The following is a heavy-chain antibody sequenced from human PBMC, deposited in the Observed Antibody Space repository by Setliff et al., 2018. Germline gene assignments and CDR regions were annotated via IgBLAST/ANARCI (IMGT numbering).Heavy chain of an antibody. D-gene: IGHD3-10*01. CDR2: SYTRGST. J-gene: IGHJ4*02. CDR3: LRIRLVPHGHS. CDR1: GGSISEPNYY. Sequence: LSLTCTVSGGSISEPNYYWSWIRQPVGKGLEWIGHSYTRGSTNYNPSLRTRVSISVDTSNNHFSLRLSSVTAAYTAVYYCLRIRLVPHGHSWGQGTLVTVSS. V-gene: IGHV4-61*09.